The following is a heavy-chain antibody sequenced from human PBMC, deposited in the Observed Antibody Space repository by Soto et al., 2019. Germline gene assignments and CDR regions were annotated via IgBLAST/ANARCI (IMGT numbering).Heavy chain of an antibody. CDR2: IYPGDSDT. J-gene: IGHJ4*02. Sequence: GDSLKISCKSSGYIFSKYWIGWVLQMPGKGLEWMGIIYPGDSDTRYSPSFQGQVTISADKSITTAYLQWRSLKASDTAIYYCVVYSSSSGRHFDYWGQGTLVTVSS. CDR3: VVYSSSSGRHFDY. V-gene: IGHV5-51*01. CDR1: GYIFSKYW. D-gene: IGHD6-6*01.